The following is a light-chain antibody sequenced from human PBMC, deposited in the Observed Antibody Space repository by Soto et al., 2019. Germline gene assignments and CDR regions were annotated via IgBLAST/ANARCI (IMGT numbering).Light chain of an antibody. CDR3: QQYGSSPLT. V-gene: IGKV3-20*01. J-gene: IGKJ1*01. Sequence: EIGLTQSPGTLSLSPGERATLSCRASQSVGSSLSWYQQKPGQAPRLLFYGASSRATGIPDRFSGSGSGTDFTLTISRLGPEDFAVYYCQQYGSSPLTFGQGTKVDIK. CDR1: QSVGSS. CDR2: GAS.